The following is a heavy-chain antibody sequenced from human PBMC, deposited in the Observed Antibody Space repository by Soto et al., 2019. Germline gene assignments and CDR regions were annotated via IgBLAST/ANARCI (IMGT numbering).Heavy chain of an antibody. CDR3: ARDLIAYVSFT. CDR2: ISGSGGST. D-gene: IGHD2-21*01. V-gene: IGHV3-23*01. Sequence: GGSLRLSCAASGFTFSSYAMSWVRQAPGKGLEWVSAISGSGGSTYYADSVKGRFTISRDNSKNTLYLQMNSLRAEDTAVYYCARDLIAYVSFTWGQGTLVTVSS. CDR1: GFTFSSYA. J-gene: IGHJ4*02.